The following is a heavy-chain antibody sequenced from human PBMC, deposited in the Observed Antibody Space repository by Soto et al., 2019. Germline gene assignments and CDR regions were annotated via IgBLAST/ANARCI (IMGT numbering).Heavy chain of an antibody. CDR2: INPSGGST. CDR1: GYIFTSYY. V-gene: IGHV1-46*03. Sequence: QVQLVQSGAEVKKPGASVKVSCKASGYIFTSYYMHWVRQAPGQGLEWMGIINPSGGSTSYAQKFQGRVTMTRDTSTSTVYMELSSLRSEDTAVYYCARAGGGSYEDYYYMDVWGKGTTVTVSS. J-gene: IGHJ6*03. CDR3: ARAGGGSYEDYYYMDV. D-gene: IGHD2-15*01.